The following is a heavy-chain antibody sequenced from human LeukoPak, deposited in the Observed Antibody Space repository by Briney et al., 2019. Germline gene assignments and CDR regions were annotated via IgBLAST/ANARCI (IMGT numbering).Heavy chain of an antibody. Sequence: ASVKVSCKASGYTFTGYYMHWVRQAPGQGLEWMGWINPNSGGTNYAQKFQGRVTMTRDTSISTAYMELSRLRSDDTAVYYCAKDGKTRNWNYFQAKAVDWGQGTLVTVSS. CDR3: AKDGKTRNWNYFQAKAVD. CDR1: GYTFTGYY. J-gene: IGHJ4*02. D-gene: IGHD1-7*01. CDR2: INPNSGGT. V-gene: IGHV1-2*02.